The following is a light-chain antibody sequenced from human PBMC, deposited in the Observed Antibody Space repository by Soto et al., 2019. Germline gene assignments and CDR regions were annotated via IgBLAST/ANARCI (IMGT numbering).Light chain of an antibody. J-gene: IGLJ2*01. CDR2: SDS. CDR1: SSNIGSNT. V-gene: IGLV1-44*01. Sequence: QSVLTQPPSASGTPGQRXTISCSGSSSNIGSNTVNWYQQVPGMAPKLLIYSDSQRPSGVPDRFSGSESGTSVSLAISGLQSEDEADYYCAAWDDSLRVVVFGGGTKVTVL. CDR3: AAWDDSLRVVV.